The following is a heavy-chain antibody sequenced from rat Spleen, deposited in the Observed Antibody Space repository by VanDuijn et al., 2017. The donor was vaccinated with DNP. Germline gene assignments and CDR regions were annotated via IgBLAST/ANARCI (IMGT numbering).Heavy chain of an antibody. V-gene: IGHV3-1*01. J-gene: IGHJ2*01. D-gene: IGHD1-8*01. CDR1: GYSITSNY. Sequence: EVQLQESGPGLVKPSQSLSLTCSVTGYSITSNYWGWIRKFPGNKMEWIGHISYNGSTTYNPSIKIRIPITRDTSKNQFFLQLNSVTTEDTATYYCARSNYRFDYWGQGVMVTVSS. CDR2: ISYNGST. CDR3: ARSNYRFDY.